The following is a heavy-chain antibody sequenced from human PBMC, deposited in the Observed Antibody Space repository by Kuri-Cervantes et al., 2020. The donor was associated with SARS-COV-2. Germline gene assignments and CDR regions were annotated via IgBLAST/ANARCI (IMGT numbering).Heavy chain of an antibody. Sequence: GESLKISCAASGFTVSSNYMSWVRQGPGKGLEWVSVIYSGGSTYYADSVQGRFTISRDNSKNTLYLQMNSLRVEDTAVYYCAREDRYGGNLNWFDPWGQGTLVTVSS. CDR1: GFTVSSNY. V-gene: IGHV3-53*01. D-gene: IGHD1-26*01. CDR3: AREDRYGGNLNWFDP. J-gene: IGHJ5*02. CDR2: IYSGGST.